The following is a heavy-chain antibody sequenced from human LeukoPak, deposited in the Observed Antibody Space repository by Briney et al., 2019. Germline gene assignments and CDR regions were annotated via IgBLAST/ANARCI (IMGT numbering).Heavy chain of an antibody. CDR1: GFTFSSNG. Sequence: GGSLRLSCAASGFTFSSNGMSWVRQAPGKGLEWISAMSGSGGSRYYADSVKGRFTISRDNSKNTMYLQMDSLRVEDTAVYYCARAPGYRGFLDYWGQGTLVTVSS. V-gene: IGHV3-23*01. CDR3: ARAPGYRGFLDY. D-gene: IGHD6-13*01. J-gene: IGHJ4*02. CDR2: MSGSGGSR.